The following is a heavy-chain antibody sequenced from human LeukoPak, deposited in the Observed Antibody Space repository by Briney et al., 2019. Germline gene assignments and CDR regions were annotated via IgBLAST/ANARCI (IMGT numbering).Heavy chain of an antibody. V-gene: IGHV3-21*05. CDR1: GFTFSSYS. CDR2: ISSSSSNI. D-gene: IGHD6-13*01. CDR3: ARDMVGIAAAGTLDY. Sequence: GGSLRLSCAASGFTFSSYSMNWVRQAPGKGLEWVSYISSSSSNIYYADSVKGRFTISRDNAKNSLYLQMNSLRAEDTAVYYCARDMVGIAAAGTLDYWGQGTLVTVSS. J-gene: IGHJ4*02.